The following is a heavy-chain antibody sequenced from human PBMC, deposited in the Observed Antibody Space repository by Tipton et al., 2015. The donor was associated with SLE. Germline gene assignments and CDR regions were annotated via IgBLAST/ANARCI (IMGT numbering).Heavy chain of an antibody. CDR1: GGSISSSSYY. V-gene: IGHV4-31*02. CDR2: TYYSGSP. J-gene: IGHJ5*02. D-gene: IGHD3-22*01. Sequence: LRLSCTVSGGSISSSSYYWSWIRQHPGKGLEWIGYTYYSGSPYYNPSLKSRVTISLDMSKNQFSLRLSSVTASDTAVYYCPIYYHDSTGLHWFDPWGQGTLVTVSS. CDR3: PIYYHDSTGLHWFDP.